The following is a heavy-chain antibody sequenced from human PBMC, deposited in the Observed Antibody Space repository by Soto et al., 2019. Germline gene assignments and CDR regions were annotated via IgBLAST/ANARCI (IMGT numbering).Heavy chain of an antibody. CDR2: ISGSGGST. J-gene: IGHJ4*02. CDR1: GFTFSSYA. D-gene: IGHD1-26*01. CDR3: ARRGSGSDYDY. Sequence: EVQLLESGGGLVQPGGSLRLSCAASGFTFSSYAMRWVRQAPVKGLEWVSAISGSGGSTYYADSVKGRFTISRDNSKNTLYLQMNSLRAEDRAVYYCARRGSGSDYDYWGQGTLVTVSS. V-gene: IGHV3-23*01.